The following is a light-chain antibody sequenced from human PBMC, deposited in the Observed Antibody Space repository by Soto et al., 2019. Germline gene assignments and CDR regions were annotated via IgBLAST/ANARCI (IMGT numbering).Light chain of an antibody. CDR3: QQRSNWPLLT. J-gene: IGKJ4*01. V-gene: IGKV3-11*01. CDR2: DAS. CDR1: QSVSNY. Sequence: EIVLTQSPATLSLSPGERATLSCRASQSVSNYLAWYHQKPGPAPRLLIYDASNRATGIPARFSGSGSGTDFTLTISSLEPEDFAVYYCQQRSNWPLLTFGGGTKVEIK.